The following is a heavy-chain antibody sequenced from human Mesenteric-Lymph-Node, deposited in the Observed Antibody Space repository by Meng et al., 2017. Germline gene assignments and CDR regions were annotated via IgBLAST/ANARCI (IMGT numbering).Heavy chain of an antibody. Sequence: GESLKISCATSGFTFTDHYMTWICQAPGKGLEWVSFIHKSDGTREYADSVKGRFTISRDDGKNTLYLQMDSLKVEDTAMYYCGRGHWGLDYWGQGTRVTVSS. CDR3: GRGHWGLDY. D-gene: IGHD7-27*01. CDR1: GFTFTDHY. V-gene: IGHV3-11*01. J-gene: IGHJ4*02. CDR2: IHKSDGTR.